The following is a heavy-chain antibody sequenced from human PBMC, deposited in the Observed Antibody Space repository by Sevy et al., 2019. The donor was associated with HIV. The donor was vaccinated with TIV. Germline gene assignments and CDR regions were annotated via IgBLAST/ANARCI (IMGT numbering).Heavy chain of an antibody. Sequence: GGSLRLSCAASGLTFNRYPMHWVRQAPGKGLEWVAVISNDGRDKHYADSVKGRVTVSRDNSKNTLYLQMNSLRAEDRAEYYCAGDRTIAAADYYFDYWGQGTLVTVSS. CDR2: ISNDGRDK. CDR3: AGDRTIAAADYYFDY. CDR1: GLTFNRYP. J-gene: IGHJ4*02. D-gene: IGHD6-13*01. V-gene: IGHV3-30*04.